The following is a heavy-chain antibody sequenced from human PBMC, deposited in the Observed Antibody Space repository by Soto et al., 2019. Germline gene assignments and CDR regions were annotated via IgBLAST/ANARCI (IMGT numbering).Heavy chain of an antibody. CDR2: IYYSGST. V-gene: IGHV4-30-4*01. CDR3: ARAWAVVVISWYFDL. D-gene: IGHD3-22*01. Sequence: SETLSLTCTVSGGSISSGDYHWSWIRQPPGKGLEWIGYIYYSGSTYYNPSLKSRVTISVHTSKNQFSLKLSSVTATDTAVYSCARAWAVVVISWYFDLWGRGTRVTVSS. J-gene: IGHJ2*01. CDR1: GGSISSGDYH.